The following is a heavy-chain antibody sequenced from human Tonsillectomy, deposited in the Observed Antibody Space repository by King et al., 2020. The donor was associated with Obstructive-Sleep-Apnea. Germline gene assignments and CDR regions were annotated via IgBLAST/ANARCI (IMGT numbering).Heavy chain of an antibody. V-gene: IGHV3-43*01. CDR3: AKEIEAGRGFDD. CDR2: INWDGTST. Sequence: VQLVESGGGVVQPGGSLRLSCAASGFTFDDYPMHWVRQAPGKGLEWVSLINWDGTSTYYADSVKGRFTVSRDNSKNSLFLQMNSLRSDDTAFYYCAKEIEAGRGFDDGGQGTLVTVSS. J-gene: IGHJ4*02. CDR1: GFTFDDYP. D-gene: IGHD6-25*01.